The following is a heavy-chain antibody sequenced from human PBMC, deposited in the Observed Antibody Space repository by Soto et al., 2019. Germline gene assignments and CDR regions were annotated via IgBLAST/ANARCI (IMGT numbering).Heavy chain of an antibody. CDR2: ISWDGGST. V-gene: IGHV3-43*01. CDR1: GFTFDDYT. D-gene: IGHD3-22*01. CDR3: AKGNTYYYDSSGFPKKNDWFDP. Sequence: DVQLVESGGVVVQPGGSLRLSCAASGFTFDDYTMHWVRQAPGKGLEWVSLISWDGGSTYYADSVKGRFTISRDNSKNSLYLQMNSLRTEDTALYYCAKGNTYYYDSSGFPKKNDWFDPWGQGTLVTVSS. J-gene: IGHJ5*02.